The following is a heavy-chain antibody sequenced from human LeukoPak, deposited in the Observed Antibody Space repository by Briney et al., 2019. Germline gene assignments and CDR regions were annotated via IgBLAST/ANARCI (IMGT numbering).Heavy chain of an antibody. V-gene: IGHV3-48*02. Sequence: GGSLRLSSAASGCTFSSYSMNWVRQAPGKVLEWVSYISSSSSTIYNADSVKGRFTISRDNAKNSLYLQMNSLRDDDTAVYYCARSTRYGDYARNAFDIWGQGTMVTVSS. CDR2: ISSSSSTI. D-gene: IGHD4-17*01. CDR3: ARSTRYGDYARNAFDI. CDR1: GCTFSSYS. J-gene: IGHJ3*02.